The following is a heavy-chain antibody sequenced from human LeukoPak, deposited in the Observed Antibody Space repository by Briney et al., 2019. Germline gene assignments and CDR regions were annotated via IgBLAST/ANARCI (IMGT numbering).Heavy chain of an antibody. CDR3: AISDIYCSGGSCSYWFDP. J-gene: IGHJ5*02. V-gene: IGHV4-4*07. Sequence: SETLSLTCTVSGGSMRSYYWSWIRQPAGKGLERIGRIYTSGSTNYNPSLKSRVTMSVDTSKNQFSLKLSSVTAADTAVYYCAISDIYCSGGSCSYWFDPWGQGTLVTVSS. D-gene: IGHD2-15*01. CDR1: GGSMRSYY. CDR2: IYTSGST.